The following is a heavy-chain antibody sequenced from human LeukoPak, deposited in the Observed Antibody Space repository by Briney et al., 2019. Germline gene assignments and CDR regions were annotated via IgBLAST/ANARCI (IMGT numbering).Heavy chain of an antibody. J-gene: IGHJ4*02. Sequence: SETLSLTCPVPGGSIGSYHWNWIRQPSGKGLGWIGIVFNNGGTKHNPSLKSRVAISVDTSKNQFALKLTSVTAADTAVYYCVASYGGYVLDYWGQGALVIVSS. CDR1: GGSIGSYH. CDR3: VASYGGYVLDY. CDR2: VFNNGGT. V-gene: IGHV4-59*01. D-gene: IGHD5-12*01.